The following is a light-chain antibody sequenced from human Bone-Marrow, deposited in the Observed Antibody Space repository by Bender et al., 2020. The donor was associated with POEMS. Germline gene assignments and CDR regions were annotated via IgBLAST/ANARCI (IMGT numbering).Light chain of an antibody. V-gene: IGLV1-40*01. J-gene: IGLJ3*02. CDR1: SSNIGANYD. Sequence: QSVLTQPPSVSGAPGQRVTISCTGSSSNIGANYDVHWYQQLPGTAPKLLISDNTNRPSGVPDRFTGSKSGTSASLAMTWVQAEDEADYYYPAYGSSLRRVFGGGTKLTVL. CDR2: DNT. CDR3: PAYGSSLRRV.